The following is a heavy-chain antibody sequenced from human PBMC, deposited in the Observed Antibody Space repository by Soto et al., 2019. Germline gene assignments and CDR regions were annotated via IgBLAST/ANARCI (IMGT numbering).Heavy chain of an antibody. D-gene: IGHD5-12*01. J-gene: IGHJ6*02. V-gene: IGHV3-48*03. CDR1: GFTFSSYE. Sequence: EVQLVESGGGLVQPGGSLRLSCAASGFTFSSYEMNWVRQAPGKGLEWVSYISSSGSTIYYADSVKGRFTISRDNSKNTLYLQMNSLRAEDTAVYFCAKGGFTEDVWGQGTTVTVSS. CDR3: AKGGFTEDV. CDR2: ISSSGSTI.